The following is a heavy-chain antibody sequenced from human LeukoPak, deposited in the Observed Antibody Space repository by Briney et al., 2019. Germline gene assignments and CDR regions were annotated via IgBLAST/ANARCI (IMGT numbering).Heavy chain of an antibody. CDR3: ARRTDGYNQRTFDI. Sequence: GESLKISCKGSGYSFTTYWIGWVRQMPGKGLEWMGIIYPGDSDTRYSPSFQGQVTISADKSINTAYLQWFSLKASDTAIYYRARRTDGYNQRTFDIWGQGTMVTVSS. J-gene: IGHJ3*02. CDR1: GYSFTTYW. CDR2: IYPGDSDT. V-gene: IGHV5-51*01. D-gene: IGHD5-24*01.